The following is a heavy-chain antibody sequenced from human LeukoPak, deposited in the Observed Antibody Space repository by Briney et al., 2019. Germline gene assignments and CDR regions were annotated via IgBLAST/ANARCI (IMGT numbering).Heavy chain of an antibody. CDR2: INHSGST. V-gene: IGHV4-39*07. J-gene: IGHJ5*02. CDR1: GGSISSSSYY. Sequence: SETLSLTCTVSGGSISSSSYYWGWIRQPPGKGLEWIGEINHSGSTNYNPSLKSRVTISVDTSKNQFSLKLSSVTAADTAVYYCARVVEDSSSWYGGWFDPWGQGTLVTVSS. CDR3: ARVVEDSSSWYGGWFDP. D-gene: IGHD6-13*01.